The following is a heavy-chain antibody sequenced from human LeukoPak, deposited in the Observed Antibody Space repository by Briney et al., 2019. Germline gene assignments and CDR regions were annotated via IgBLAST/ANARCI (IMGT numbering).Heavy chain of an antibody. J-gene: IGHJ5*02. CDR1: GGSFVDYY. CDR3: ARGNRGSGVTIFGVLARGPVNWFDP. D-gene: IGHD3-3*01. V-gene: IGHV4-34*01. Sequence: SETLSLTCTLYGGSFVDYYWSWVRQAPGKGLEWIGEINHSGTKRYNLSLKSRLVMSIDMSKNQFSLKLSSVTAADTAVYYCARGNRGSGVTIFGVLARGPVNWFDPWGQGTLVTVSS. CDR2: INHSGTK.